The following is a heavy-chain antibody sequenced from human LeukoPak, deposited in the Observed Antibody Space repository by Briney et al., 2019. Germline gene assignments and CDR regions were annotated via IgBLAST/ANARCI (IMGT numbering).Heavy chain of an antibody. CDR1: GFTFSSYA. Sequence: PGGSLRLSCAASGFTFSSYAMSWIRQPPGKGLEWIGEINHSGSTNYNPSLKSRVTISVDTSKNQFSLKLSSVTAADTAVYYCASEAVEMATTPNWFDPWGQGTLVTVSS. CDR2: INHSGST. J-gene: IGHJ5*02. V-gene: IGHV4-34*01. CDR3: ASEAVEMATTPNWFDP. D-gene: IGHD5-24*01.